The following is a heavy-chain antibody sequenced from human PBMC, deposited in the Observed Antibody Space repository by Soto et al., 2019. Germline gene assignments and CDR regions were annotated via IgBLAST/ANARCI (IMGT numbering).Heavy chain of an antibody. Sequence: GGCLRLSCTASVFTFGDAWMIWLLQAPGKGLEWVGLIKSKTDGGTTDYAAPVKGRFTISRDVSKNTLYLQVNSLKTEDTAVYYCTTVKIYYDSNGYSNPWYFDYWGQGTLVTVSS. J-gene: IGHJ4*02. V-gene: IGHV3-15*01. D-gene: IGHD3-22*01. CDR2: IKSKTDGGTT. CDR3: TTVKIYYDSNGYSNPWYFDY. CDR1: VFTFGDAW.